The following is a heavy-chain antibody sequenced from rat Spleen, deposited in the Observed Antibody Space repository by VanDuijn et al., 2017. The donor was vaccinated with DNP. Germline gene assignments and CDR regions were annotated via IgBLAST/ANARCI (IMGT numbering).Heavy chain of an antibody. CDR3: ARGGYYYDGTYPFAY. D-gene: IGHD1-12*02. J-gene: IGHJ3*01. CDR2: ISYSGST. CDR1: GYSITSNY. Sequence: EVQLQESGPGLVKPSQSLSLTCSVTGYSITSNYWGWIRKFPGNKMEWMGYISYSGSTSYNPSLKSRISITRNTSKNQFFLQLNSVTTEDTATYYCARGGYYYDGTYPFAYWGQGTLVTVSS. V-gene: IGHV3-1*01.